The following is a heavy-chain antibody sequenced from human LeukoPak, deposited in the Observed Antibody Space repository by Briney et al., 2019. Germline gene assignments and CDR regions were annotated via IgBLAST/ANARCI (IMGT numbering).Heavy chain of an antibody. CDR3: ARVLVGAEVAFDI. J-gene: IGHJ3*02. CDR2: INPNSGGT. V-gene: IGHV1-2*06. Sequence: ASVKVSCKVSGYTLTELSMHWVRQAPGQGLEWMGRINPNSGGTNYAQKFQGRVTMTRDTSISTAYMELSRLRSDDTAVYYCARVLVGAEVAFDIWGQGTMVTVSS. D-gene: IGHD1-26*01. CDR1: GYTLTELS.